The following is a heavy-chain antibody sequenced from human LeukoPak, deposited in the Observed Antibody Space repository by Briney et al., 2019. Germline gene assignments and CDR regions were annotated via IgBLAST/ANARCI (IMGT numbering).Heavy chain of an antibody. CDR2: ISSSGSTI. V-gene: IGHV3-11*01. D-gene: IGHD6-6*01. J-gene: IGHJ4*02. CDR3: ARALSSSGPYFDY. CDR1: GFTFSDYY. Sequence: GGSLRLSCAASGFTFSDYYMSWIRQAPGKWLEWVSYISSSGSTIYYADSVKGRFTISRDNAKNSLYLQMNSLRAEDTAVYYCARALSSSGPYFDYWGQGTLVTVSS.